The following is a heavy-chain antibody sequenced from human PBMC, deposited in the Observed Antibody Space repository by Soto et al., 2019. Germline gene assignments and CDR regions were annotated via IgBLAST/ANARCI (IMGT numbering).Heavy chain of an antibody. Sequence: QVQLVQSGAEVKKPGASVKVSCKASGYTFTSYGISWVRQAPGQGLEWMGWISAYNGNTNYAQKLQGRVIMTTDTSTSTAYMELRRLRSDEAAVYYRARSPALVRSDYWGQGTLVTVSS. J-gene: IGHJ4*02. V-gene: IGHV1-18*04. CDR2: ISAYNGNT. CDR1: GYTFTSYG. CDR3: ARSPALVRSDY. D-gene: IGHD3-9*01.